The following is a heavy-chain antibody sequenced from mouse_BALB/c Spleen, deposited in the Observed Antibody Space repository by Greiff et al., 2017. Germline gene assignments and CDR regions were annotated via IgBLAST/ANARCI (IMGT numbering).Heavy chain of an antibody. Sequence: VQRVESGAELARPGASVKLSCKASGYTFTSYWMQWVKQRPGQGLEWIGAIYPGDGDTRYTQKFKGKATLTADKSSSTAYMQLSSLASEDSAVYYCTRTDDWGEGTTLTVSS. CDR2: IYPGDGDT. J-gene: IGHJ2*01. CDR3: TRTDD. CDR1: GYTFTSYW. V-gene: IGHV1-87*01.